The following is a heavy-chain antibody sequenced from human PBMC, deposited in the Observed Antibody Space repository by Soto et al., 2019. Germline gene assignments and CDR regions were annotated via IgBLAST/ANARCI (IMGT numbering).Heavy chain of an antibody. J-gene: IGHJ6*02. CDR3: SRGLAPTVPYYYYGMDV. V-gene: IGHV4-30-2*01. Sequence: SETLSLTCAVSGGSISSGGYSWSWIRQPPGKGLEWIGYIYHSGSTYYNPSLKSRVTISVDTSKNQFSLKLSPVTAADTAGYYCSRGLAPTVPYYYYGMDVWGQGTTVTVSS. CDR1: GGSISSGGYS. CDR2: IYHSGST. D-gene: IGHD4-17*01.